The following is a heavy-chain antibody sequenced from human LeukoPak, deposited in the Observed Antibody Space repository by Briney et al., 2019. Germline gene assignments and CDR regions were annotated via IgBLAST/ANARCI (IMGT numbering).Heavy chain of an antibody. D-gene: IGHD6-19*01. CDR1: GYTFTSYY. Sequence: ASVKVSFKASGYTFTSYYMHWVRQAPGQGREWMGWINPNSGGTNYAQKFQGRVTITRDTSISTAYMELSRLRSDDTAVYYCARVLPPGYSSGWYDYWGQGTLVTVSS. CDR3: ARVLPPGYSSGWYDY. CDR2: INPNSGGT. V-gene: IGHV1-2*02. J-gene: IGHJ4*02.